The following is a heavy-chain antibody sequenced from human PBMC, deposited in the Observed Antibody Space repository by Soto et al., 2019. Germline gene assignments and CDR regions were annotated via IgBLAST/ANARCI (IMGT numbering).Heavy chain of an antibody. D-gene: IGHD3-22*01. CDR2: IYYSGST. CDR3: ARSRPDYDSSGYLDY. V-gene: IGHV4-61*08. CDR1: GDSISSGGYY. J-gene: IGHJ4*02. Sequence: SETLSLTCTVSGDSISSGGYYWSWIPQPPGKGLEWIGYIYYSGSTNYNPSLKSRVTISVDTSKNQFSLKLSSVTAADTAVYYCARSRPDYDSSGYLDYWGQGTLVTVSS.